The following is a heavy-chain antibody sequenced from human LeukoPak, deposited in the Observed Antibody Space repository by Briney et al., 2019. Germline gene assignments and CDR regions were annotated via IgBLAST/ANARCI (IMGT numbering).Heavy chain of an antibody. J-gene: IGHJ5*02. V-gene: IGHV4-4*07. CDR1: GGSISSYY. CDR2: IYTSGST. D-gene: IGHD3-10*01. CDR3: ARDTSAGVDP. Sequence: SETLSLTCTVSGGSISSYYWSWVRQPAGKGLEWTGRIYTSGSTNYNPSLKSRVTMSVDTSKNQFSLKLSSVTAADTAVYYCARDTSAGVDPWGQETLVTVSS.